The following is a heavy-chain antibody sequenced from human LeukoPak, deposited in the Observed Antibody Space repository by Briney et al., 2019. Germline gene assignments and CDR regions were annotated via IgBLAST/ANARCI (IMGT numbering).Heavy chain of an antibody. CDR2: LNSDGTMT. Sequence: GGSLRVSCAASGFAFSRYWMDWVRQAPGKGLVWVSGLNSDGTMTRYAESVKGRFTISRDNAKNTLYLQMNSLRADDTAVYYCARQSRSYGSYNWFDPWGQGTLVAVSS. V-gene: IGHV3-74*01. CDR1: GFAFSRYW. J-gene: IGHJ5*02. D-gene: IGHD5-18*01. CDR3: ARQSRSYGSYNWFDP.